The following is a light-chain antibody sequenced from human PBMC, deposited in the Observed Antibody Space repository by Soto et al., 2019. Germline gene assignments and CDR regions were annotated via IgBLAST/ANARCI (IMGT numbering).Light chain of an antibody. J-gene: IGKJ4*01. CDR2: GAY. Sequence: EILMTQSPAPLSVSPGERATLSCRASQSVSSNLAWYQQKPGQSPRLLVYGAYTRATGIPARFSGSGSGTEFTLPISSLQSEDFAVYYCQQYNNWPPLTFGGGTKVEIK. CDR3: QQYNNWPPLT. CDR1: QSVSSN. V-gene: IGKV3-15*01.